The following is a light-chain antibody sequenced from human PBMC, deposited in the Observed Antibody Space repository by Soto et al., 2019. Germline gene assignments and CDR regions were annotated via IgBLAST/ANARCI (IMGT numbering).Light chain of an antibody. CDR2: GVS. CDR1: SSDVGHSNF. CDR3: TSYTSINTLV. J-gene: IGLJ2*01. V-gene: IGLV2-14*01. Sequence: QSALTQPASVSGSPGQSITISCTGTSSDVGHSNFVSWYQHHPAKAPKLMIYGVSNRPSGVSNRFSGSKSDNTASLTISGLQAEDEADYYCTSYTSINTLVFGGGTKLTVL.